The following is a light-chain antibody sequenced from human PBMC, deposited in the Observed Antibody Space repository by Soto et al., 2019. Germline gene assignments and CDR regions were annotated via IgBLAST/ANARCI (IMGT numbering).Light chain of an antibody. CDR2: AAS. Sequence: IQLTQSPSSLSASVGDRGTIMCRASPDINNYFNWYQHKPGRSPQLLIFAASRLQSGVPSRFSGSGSGTEFTLVISSLQREDSATYYCQQSYTIPFTFGQGTKLEI. V-gene: IGKV1-39*01. CDR1: PDINNY. CDR3: QQSYTIPFT. J-gene: IGKJ2*01.